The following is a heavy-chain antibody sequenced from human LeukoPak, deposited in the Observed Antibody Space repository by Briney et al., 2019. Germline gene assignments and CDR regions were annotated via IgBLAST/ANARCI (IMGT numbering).Heavy chain of an antibody. CDR3: ARDRDIGGYFRETPHWYFDL. CDR2: IYYSGST. J-gene: IGHJ2*01. V-gene: IGHV4-31*03. Sequence: SETLSLTCTVSGGSISSGGYYWSWIRQHPGKGLEWIGYIYYSGSTYYNPSLKSRVTISVDTSKNQFSLKLSSVTAADTAVYYCARDRDIGGYFRETPHWYFDLWGRGTLVTVSS. CDR1: GGSISSGGYY. D-gene: IGHD3-22*01.